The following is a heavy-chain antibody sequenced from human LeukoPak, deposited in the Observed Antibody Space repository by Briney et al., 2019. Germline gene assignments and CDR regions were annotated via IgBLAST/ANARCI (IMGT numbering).Heavy chain of an antibody. D-gene: IGHD3-22*01. V-gene: IGHV1-69*13. CDR1: GGTFISYA. Sequence: ASVKVSCKASGGTFISYAISWVRQAPGQGLEWMGGIIPIFGTANYAQKFQGRVTITADESTSTAYMELSSLRSEDTAVYYCARVGATYYYDSSGYYPNWFDPWGQGTLVTVSS. CDR2: IIPIFGTA. J-gene: IGHJ5*02. CDR3: ARVGATYYYDSSGYYPNWFDP.